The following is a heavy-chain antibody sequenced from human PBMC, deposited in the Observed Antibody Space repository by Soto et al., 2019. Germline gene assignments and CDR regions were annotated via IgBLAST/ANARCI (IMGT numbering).Heavy chain of an antibody. CDR1: GYTFTGYY. Sequence: ASVKVSCKASGYTFTGYYMHWVRQAPGQGLEWMGWINPNSGGTNYAQKFQGWVTMTRDTSISTAYMELSRLRSDDTAVYYCARSFDCSSTSCHPRGPFDYWGQGTLVTVSS. CDR3: ARSFDCSSTSCHPRGPFDY. J-gene: IGHJ4*02. V-gene: IGHV1-2*04. D-gene: IGHD2-2*01. CDR2: INPNSGGT.